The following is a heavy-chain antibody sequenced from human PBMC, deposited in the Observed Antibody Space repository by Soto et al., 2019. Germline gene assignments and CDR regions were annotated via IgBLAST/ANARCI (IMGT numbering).Heavy chain of an antibody. Sequence: GGSLRLSCAASGFTFSSYAMSWVRQAPGKGLEWVSGHSGNGGNTNYADSVKGRFTISRDNSKNTLYLQMNNLRAEDTAVYFYAKDRAYHPMDLQHWGQGTLVTVSS. CDR1: GFTFSSYA. CDR2: HSGNGGNT. J-gene: IGHJ1*01. CDR3: AKDRAYHPMDLQH. V-gene: IGHV3-23*01.